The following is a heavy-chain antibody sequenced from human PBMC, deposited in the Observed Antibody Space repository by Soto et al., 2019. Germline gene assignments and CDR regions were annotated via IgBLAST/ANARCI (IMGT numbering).Heavy chain of an antibody. Sequence: SETLSLTCTVSGASITSYYWSWIRQPPGKGLEWIGFISDTGSTNYNPSLKSRVTISLDTSKNQFSLKLSSVSAADTAVYYCARDASGWAGYFDYWGQGTLVTVSS. CDR2: ISDTGST. CDR1: GASITSYY. D-gene: IGHD6-19*01. CDR3: ARDASGWAGYFDY. V-gene: IGHV4-59*01. J-gene: IGHJ4*02.